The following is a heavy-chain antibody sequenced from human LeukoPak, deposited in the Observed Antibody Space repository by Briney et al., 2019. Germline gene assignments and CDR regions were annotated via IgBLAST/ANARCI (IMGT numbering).Heavy chain of an antibody. CDR3: ARGLEATYYYDSSGYLNWFDP. CDR2: IYYSGST. CDR1: GGSISSSNYY. Sequence: SETLSLTCTVSGGSISSSNYYWGWIRQPPGKGLEWIGSIYYSGSTYYNPSLKSRVTISVDTSKNQFSLKLSSVTAADTAVYYCARGLEATYYYDSSGYLNWFDPWGQGTLVTVSS. J-gene: IGHJ5*02. V-gene: IGHV4-39*07. D-gene: IGHD3-22*01.